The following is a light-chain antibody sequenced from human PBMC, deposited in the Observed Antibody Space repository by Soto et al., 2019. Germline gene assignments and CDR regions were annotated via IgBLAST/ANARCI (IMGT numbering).Light chain of an antibody. J-gene: IGLJ1*01. V-gene: IGLV2-14*01. CDR1: SSDVGCYNY. Sequence: QSALTQPASVSGSPGQSITISCTGTSSDVGCYNYVSWYQHHPGKAPKLIISGVSNRHSGVSDLFSGSKSDNKASLTIHGLQSDDEAQYYSISSTATRHYVLGTGTKLTVL. CDR2: GVS. CDR3: ISSTATRHYV.